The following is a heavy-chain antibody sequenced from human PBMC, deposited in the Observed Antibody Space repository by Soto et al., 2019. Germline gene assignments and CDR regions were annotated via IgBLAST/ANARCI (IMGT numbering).Heavy chain of an antibody. Sequence: QVQLQESGPGLVKPSETLSLTCTVSSGSISTYYWSWIRQPPGKGLEWIGYVYYSGYTNYNPSLTSRVTISVDTSKNQFSLKLTSVTAADTAVYYCARGLYGDYSWEASDIWGQGTMVTVSS. V-gene: IGHV4-59*01. CDR2: VYYSGYT. CDR1: SGSISTYY. D-gene: IGHD4-17*01. CDR3: ARGLYGDYSWEASDI. J-gene: IGHJ3*02.